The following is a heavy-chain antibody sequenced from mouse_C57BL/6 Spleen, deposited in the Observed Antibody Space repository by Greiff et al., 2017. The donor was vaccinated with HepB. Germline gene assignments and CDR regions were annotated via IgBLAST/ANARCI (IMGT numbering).Heavy chain of an antibody. J-gene: IGHJ2*01. CDR3: ARGDYYGSLDY. CDR2: ISNLAYSI. CDR1: GFTFSDYG. D-gene: IGHD1-1*01. V-gene: IGHV5-15*01. Sequence: EVKLQESGGGLVQPGGSLKLSCAASGFTFSDYGMAWVRQAPRKGPEWVAFISNLAYSIYYADTVTGRFTISRENAKNTLYLEMSSLRSEDTAMYYCARGDYYGSLDYWGQGTTLTVSS.